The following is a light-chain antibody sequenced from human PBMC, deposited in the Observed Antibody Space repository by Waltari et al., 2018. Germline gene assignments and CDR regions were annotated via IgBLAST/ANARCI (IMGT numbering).Light chain of an antibody. Sequence: QSALTQPASVSGSPGQSIPIPCPGTDSDVGAYAFGSLYQQHPGKAPHLIIYEVSNRPSGISNRFSASKSGNTASLTISGLQAEDEADYYCSSYTTSSAPGVFGTGTRVTVL. CDR3: SSYTTSSAPGV. J-gene: IGLJ1*01. CDR2: EVS. CDR1: DSDVGAYAF. V-gene: IGLV2-14*01.